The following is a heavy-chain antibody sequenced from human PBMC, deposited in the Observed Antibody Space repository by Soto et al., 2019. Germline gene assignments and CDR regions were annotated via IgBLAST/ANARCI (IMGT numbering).Heavy chain of an antibody. J-gene: IGHJ6*02. V-gene: IGHV1-2*04. CDR2: INPNSGGT. CDR1: GYTFTGYY. Sequence: QVQLVQSGAEVKKPGASVKVSCKASGYTFTGYYMHWVRQAPGQGREWMGWINPNSGGTNYAQKFQGWVTMTRDTSISTAYMELSRLRSDDTAVYYCARERLPSDYYYGMDVWGQGTTVTVSS. D-gene: IGHD4-17*01. CDR3: ARERLPSDYYYGMDV.